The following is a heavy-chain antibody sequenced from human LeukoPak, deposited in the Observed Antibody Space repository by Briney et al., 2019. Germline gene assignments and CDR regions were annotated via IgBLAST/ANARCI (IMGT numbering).Heavy chain of an antibody. CDR1: GGSFSGYY. J-gene: IGHJ4*02. CDR2: INHSGTT. V-gene: IGHV4-34*01. Sequence: PSETLSLTCAVYGGSFSGYYWSWIRQPPGKGLEWIGEINHSGTTNYNPSLKSRVTISVDTSNIQFSLKLNPVTAADTAVYYCARERAGLWGQGTLVTVSS. CDR3: ARERAGL. D-gene: IGHD3-16*01.